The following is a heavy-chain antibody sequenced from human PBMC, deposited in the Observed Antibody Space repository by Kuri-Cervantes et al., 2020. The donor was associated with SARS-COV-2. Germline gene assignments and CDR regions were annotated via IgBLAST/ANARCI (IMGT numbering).Heavy chain of an antibody. Sequence: GESLKISCAASGCTFSSYAMSWVRQAPGKGLEWVSAISGSGGSTYYADSVKGRFTISRDNAKNSLYLQMNSLRAEDTAVYYCAVIQNSGSYSTRSSYFDYWGQGTLVTVSS. CDR3: AVIQNSGSYSTRSSYFDY. CDR1: GCTFSSYA. CDR2: ISGSGGST. V-gene: IGHV3-23*01. J-gene: IGHJ4*02. D-gene: IGHD1-26*01.